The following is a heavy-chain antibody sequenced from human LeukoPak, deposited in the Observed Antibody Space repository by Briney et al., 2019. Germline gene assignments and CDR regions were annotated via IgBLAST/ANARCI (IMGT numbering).Heavy chain of an antibody. CDR3: VREGLERRTNFDY. Sequence: PGGSLRLSCSASGFTFTSHVMHWPPRARGKGLQYVSGISMNVQTTYYAGSVKGRFTISRDSSKNTVYLQMNSLTAEDTAVYYCVREGLERRTNFDYWGQGTLVSVSS. V-gene: IGHV3-64D*06. D-gene: IGHD1-1*01. J-gene: IGHJ4*02. CDR2: ISMNVQTT. CDR1: GFTFTSHV.